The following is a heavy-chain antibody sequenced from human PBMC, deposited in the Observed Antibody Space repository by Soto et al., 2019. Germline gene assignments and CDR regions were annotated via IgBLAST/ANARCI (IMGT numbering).Heavy chain of an antibody. CDR1: GYSFSNYW. Sequence: GEYLKISCKGSGYSFSNYWIGWVRQLPGKGLEWMAIIHPSDSETRYTSSFRGHVTISADNSINTAYLQWNDLEASDTAMYYCGVKIYSDSSNYYSEGLWGSWGQGPLVTVS. CDR2: IHPSDSET. J-gene: IGHJ5*02. CDR3: GVKIYSDSSNYYSEGLWGS. D-gene: IGHD3-22*01. V-gene: IGHV5-51*01.